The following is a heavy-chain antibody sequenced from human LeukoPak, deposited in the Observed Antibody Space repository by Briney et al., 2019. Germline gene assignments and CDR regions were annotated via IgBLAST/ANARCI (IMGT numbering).Heavy chain of an antibody. CDR2: INPSGGST. V-gene: IGHV1-46*01. J-gene: IGHJ6*02. Sequence: ASVKVSCKASGYNFISYYMHWVRQAPGQGLEWMAIINPSGGSTSYAQKFQDRVTMTRDTSTSTVYMELSSLKSEDTAVYYCAREDVVLVDAVRYYYGMDVWGQGTTVPVSS. CDR3: AREDVVLVDAVRYYYGMDV. D-gene: IGHD2-8*01. CDR1: GYNFISYY.